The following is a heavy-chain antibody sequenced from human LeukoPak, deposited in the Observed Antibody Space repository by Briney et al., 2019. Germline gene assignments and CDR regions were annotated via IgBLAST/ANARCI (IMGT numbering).Heavy chain of an antibody. D-gene: IGHD3-16*01. CDR1: GYTFTSYY. Sequence: GASVKVSCKASGYTFTSYYMHWVRQAPGQGLEWMGIINPSADSTNYAQKLQGRVTMTTDTSTSTAYMELRSLRSDDTAVYYCARDKGGADGWFDPWGQGTLVTVSS. J-gene: IGHJ5*02. CDR2: INPSADST. CDR3: ARDKGGADGWFDP. V-gene: IGHV1-46*01.